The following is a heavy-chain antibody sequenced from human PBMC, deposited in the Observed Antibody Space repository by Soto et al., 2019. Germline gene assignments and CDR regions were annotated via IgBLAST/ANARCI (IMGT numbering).Heavy chain of an antibody. J-gene: IGHJ4*02. V-gene: IGHV3-74*01. CDR2: INPESTTL. Sequence: QLCWCLQIGSTASRNSVKIYVMHELRKDKGKGLVWVSRINPESTTLTYADSVTGRFTISRDGAKNALYLQMNGLSAEDTPIDYGTRDTIATWDSWVQGSLVPGFS. CDR3: TRDTIATWDS. CDR1: RNSVKIYV. D-gene: IGHD3-10*01.